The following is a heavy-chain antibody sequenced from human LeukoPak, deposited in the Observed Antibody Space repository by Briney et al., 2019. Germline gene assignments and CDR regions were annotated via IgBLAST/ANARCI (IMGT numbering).Heavy chain of an antibody. V-gene: IGHV3-7*01. CDR1: GFTFSSNW. D-gene: IGHD2-15*01. CDR2: IRQDGSDK. Sequence: GGSLRLSCAASGFTFSSNWMSWVRQAPGKGLEWVANIRQDGSDKYYMDSVKGRFTISRDNAKNSLSLQMNSLRVEDTAVYYCAKDRDCGDGGCYPHFDYWGQGVRVTVSS. J-gene: IGHJ4*02. CDR3: AKDRDCGDGGCYPHFDY.